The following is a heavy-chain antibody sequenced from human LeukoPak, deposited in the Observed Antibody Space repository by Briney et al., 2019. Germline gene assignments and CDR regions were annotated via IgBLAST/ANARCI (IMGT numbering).Heavy chain of an antibody. Sequence: PGGSLRLSCAASGFTFSSYAMSWVRQAPGKGLEWVSAISGSGGSTYYADSVKGRFTISRDNSKNTLYLQMNSLRAEDTAVYYCAKFHSCSGGSCYDYFDYWGQGTLVTVSS. CDR1: GFTFSSYA. V-gene: IGHV3-23*01. CDR2: ISGSGGST. D-gene: IGHD2-15*01. CDR3: AKFHSCSGGSCYDYFDY. J-gene: IGHJ4*02.